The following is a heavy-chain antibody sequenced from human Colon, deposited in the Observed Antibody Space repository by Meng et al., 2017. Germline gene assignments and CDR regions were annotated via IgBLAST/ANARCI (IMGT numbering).Heavy chain of an antibody. Sequence: GESLKISCVASGFTFDNYLMHWVRQAPGKGLVWVSRINRDGSRTTYADSVKGRLTISRDNAKNTLYLQMNSLRAEDTAVYYCTRFNYHSSGYYFDDYWGQGALVTVSS. V-gene: IGHV3-74*01. J-gene: IGHJ4*02. D-gene: IGHD3-22*01. CDR3: TRFNYHSSGYYFDDY. CDR2: INRDGSRT. CDR1: GFTFDNYL.